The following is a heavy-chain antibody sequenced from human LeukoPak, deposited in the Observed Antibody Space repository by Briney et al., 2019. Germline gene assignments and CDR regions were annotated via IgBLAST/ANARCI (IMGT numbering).Heavy chain of an antibody. V-gene: IGHV1-24*01. Sequence: ASVKVSCKVSGYTLTELSMHWVRQAPGKGLEWMGGFDPEDGETIYAQKFQGRVTMTEDTSTDTAYMELSSLRSEDTAVYYCARGIGMLFDWPLDYYYYYGMDVWGQGTTVTVSS. CDR1: GYTLTELS. D-gene: IGHD3-9*01. CDR2: FDPEDGET. CDR3: ARGIGMLFDWPLDYYYYYGMDV. J-gene: IGHJ6*02.